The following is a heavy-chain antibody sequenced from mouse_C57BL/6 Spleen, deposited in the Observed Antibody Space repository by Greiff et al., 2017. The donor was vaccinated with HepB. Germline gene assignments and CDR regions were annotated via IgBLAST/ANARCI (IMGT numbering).Heavy chain of an antibody. D-gene: IGHD2-4*01. J-gene: IGHJ4*01. CDR3: AKNEDDFVDSYAMDY. CDR2: IWRGGST. V-gene: IGHV2-5*01. Sequence: VQLVESGPGLVQPSQSLSITCTVSGFSLTSYGVHWVRQSPGKGLEWLGVIWRGGSTDYNAAFMSRLSITKDNSKSQVFFKMNSLQADDTAIYYCAKNEDDFVDSYAMDYWGQGTSVTVSS. CDR1: GFSLTSYG.